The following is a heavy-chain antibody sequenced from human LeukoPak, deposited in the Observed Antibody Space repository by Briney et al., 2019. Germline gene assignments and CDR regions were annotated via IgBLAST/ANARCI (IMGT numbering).Heavy chain of an antibody. CDR3: AAVLWFGEAEGYAFDI. V-gene: IGHV4-59*01. CDR2: IYYSGST. CDR1: GGSISSYY. J-gene: IGHJ3*02. Sequence: SETLSLTCTVSGGSISSYYWSWVRQPPGKGLEWIGYIYYSGSTNYNPSLKSRVTISVDTSNTQFSLKLSSVTAADTAVYYCAAVLWFGEAEGYAFDIWGQGTMVTVSS. D-gene: IGHD3-10*01.